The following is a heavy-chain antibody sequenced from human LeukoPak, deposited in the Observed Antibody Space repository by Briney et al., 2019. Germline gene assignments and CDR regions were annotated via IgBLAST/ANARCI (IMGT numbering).Heavy chain of an antibody. D-gene: IGHD5-24*01. CDR2: IYYSGST. CDR3: ARGRDGYSQDGFDI. J-gene: IGHJ3*02. Sequence: SETLSLTCTVSGDSISGYYWGWIRQPPGKGLEWIGYIYYSGSTNYNPSLKSRVTISVDTFKNQFSLKLSSVTAADTAVYYRARGRDGYSQDGFDIWGQGTMVTVSS. CDR1: GDSISGYY. V-gene: IGHV4-59*01.